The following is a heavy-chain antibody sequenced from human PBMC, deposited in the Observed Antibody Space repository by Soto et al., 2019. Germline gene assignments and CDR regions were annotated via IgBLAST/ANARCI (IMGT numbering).Heavy chain of an antibody. CDR2: ISGSSLAT. V-gene: IGHV3-23*01. CDR1: GFPFSSYA. Sequence: EVQLWESGGDLVKPGGSLRLSCAASGFPFSSYAMSWVRQAPGKGLEWVSSISGSSLATYYADSVKGRFTVSRDNSKNTLYLQMDSLRADDTAVYFCAKPGGGTGWYAVWGQGTLVTVSS. CDR3: AKPGGGTGWYAV. D-gene: IGHD6-19*01. J-gene: IGHJ4*02.